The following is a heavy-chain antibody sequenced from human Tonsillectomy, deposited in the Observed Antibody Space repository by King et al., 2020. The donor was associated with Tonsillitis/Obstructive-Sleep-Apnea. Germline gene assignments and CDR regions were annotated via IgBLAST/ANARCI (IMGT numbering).Heavy chain of an antibody. V-gene: IGHV1-18*01. CDR3: ARVNYGSSGYYEGFDH. CDR1: GYTFTSYG. J-gene: IGHJ4*02. CDR2: ISAYNGDT. Sequence: VQLVESGAEVKKPGASVKVSCKASGYTFTSYGISWVRQAPGQGLEWMGWISAYNGDTKYAQNLQGRVTMTTDTSTSTAYMELGSLRSDDTALYYCARVNYGSSGYYEGFDHWGQGTLVTVSS. D-gene: IGHD3-22*01.